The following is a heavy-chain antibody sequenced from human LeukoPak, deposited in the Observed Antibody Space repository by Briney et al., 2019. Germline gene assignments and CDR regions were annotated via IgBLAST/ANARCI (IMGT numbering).Heavy chain of an antibody. Sequence: GGSLRLSCTASGFNFSDNALTWVRQAPGKGLEWVGFIRSKAHGGTTDHAASVKGRFSISRDDSKGSAYLQMNSLKTEDTAVYYCTKYGSGRPYWYFDLWGRGPLVSVSS. CDR2: IRSKAHGGTT. J-gene: IGHJ2*01. D-gene: IGHD3-10*01. CDR3: TKYGSGRPYWYFDL. V-gene: IGHV3-49*04. CDR1: GFNFSDNA.